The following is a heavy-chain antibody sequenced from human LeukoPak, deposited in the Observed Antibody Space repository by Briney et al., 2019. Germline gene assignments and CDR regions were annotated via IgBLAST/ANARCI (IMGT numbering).Heavy chain of an antibody. V-gene: IGHV1-46*01. CDR2: INPSGGST. CDR3: ARYAGLHAFDI. D-gene: IGHD2-2*01. J-gene: IGHJ3*02. CDR1: GYTFTSYY. Sequence: VASVKVSCKASGYTFTSYYMHWVRQAPGQGLEWMGIINPSGGSTNYAQKFQGRVTITADESTSTAYMELSSLRSEDTAVYYCARYAGLHAFDIWGQGTMVTVSS.